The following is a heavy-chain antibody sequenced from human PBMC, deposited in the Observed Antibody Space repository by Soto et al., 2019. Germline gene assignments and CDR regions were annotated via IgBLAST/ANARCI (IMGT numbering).Heavy chain of an antibody. Sequence: LRLSCAASGFTFSSYWMSWVRQAPGKGLEWVANIKQDGSEKYYVDSVKGRFTISRDNAKNSLYLQMNSLRAEDTAVYYCARDDVLCDGGRCYGVPLDVWGKGTTVTVSS. D-gene: IGHD2-15*01. J-gene: IGHJ6*04. V-gene: IGHV3-7*04. CDR1: GFTFSSYW. CDR2: IKQDGSEK. CDR3: ARDDVLCDGGRCYGVPLDV.